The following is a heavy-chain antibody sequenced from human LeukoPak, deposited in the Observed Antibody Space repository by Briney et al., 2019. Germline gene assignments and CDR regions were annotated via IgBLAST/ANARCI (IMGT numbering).Heavy chain of an antibody. CDR1: GGSISSGGYC. D-gene: IGHD2-2*01. CDR2: IYYSGST. V-gene: IGHV4-31*03. Sequence: PSETLSLTCTVSGGSISSGGYCWSWIRQHPGKGLEWIGYIYYSGSTYYNPSLKSRVTISVDTSKNQFSLKLSSVTAADTAVYYCARAGLQYHPQKPYNWFDPWGQGTLVTVSS. CDR3: ARAGLQYHPQKPYNWFDP. J-gene: IGHJ5*02.